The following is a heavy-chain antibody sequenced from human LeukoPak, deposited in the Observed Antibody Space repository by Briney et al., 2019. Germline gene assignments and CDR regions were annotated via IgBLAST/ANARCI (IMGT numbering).Heavy chain of an antibody. CDR2: ISGSGGST. J-gene: IGHJ5*02. CDR3: AGEYKYYEGNWFDP. V-gene: IGHV3-23*01. CDR1: GFTFSSYG. D-gene: IGHD3-22*01. Sequence: GGSLRLSCAASGFTFSSYGMSWVRQAPGKGLEWVSAISGSGGSTYYAGSVKGRFTISRDNSKNTLYLQMNSLRAEDTAVYYCAGEYKYYEGNWFDPWGQGTLVTVSS.